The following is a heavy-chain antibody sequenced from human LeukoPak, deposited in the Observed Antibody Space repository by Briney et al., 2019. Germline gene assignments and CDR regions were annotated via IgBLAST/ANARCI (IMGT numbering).Heavy chain of an antibody. CDR1: GFTFNGFW. J-gene: IGHJ4*02. V-gene: IGHV3-7*01. D-gene: IGHD3-22*01. CDR2: IKQDGSDI. CDR3: ARDSSGYQ. Sequence: GRSLRLSCAASGFTFNGFWMSWVRQAPGKGLEWVANIKQDGSDIYYLGSVRGRFTISRDNAMNSLYLQMNSLRAEDTAVYYCARDSSGYQWGQGTLVTVSS.